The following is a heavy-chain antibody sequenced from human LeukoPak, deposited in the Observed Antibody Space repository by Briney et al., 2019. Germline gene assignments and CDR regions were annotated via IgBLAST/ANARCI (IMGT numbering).Heavy chain of an antibody. CDR2: IYYSGST. Sequence: SETLSLTCTVSGGSISSYYWSWIRRPPGKGLEWIGYIYYSGSTNYNPSLKSRVTISVDTSKNQFSLKLSSVTAADTAVYYCARHAMASPFDYWGQGTLVTVSS. J-gene: IGHJ4*02. V-gene: IGHV4-59*08. CDR3: ARHAMASPFDY. CDR1: GGSISSYY. D-gene: IGHD5-24*01.